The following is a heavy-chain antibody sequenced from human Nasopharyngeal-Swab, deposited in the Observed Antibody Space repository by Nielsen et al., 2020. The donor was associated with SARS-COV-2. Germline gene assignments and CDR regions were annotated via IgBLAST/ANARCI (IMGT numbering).Heavy chain of an antibody. CDR1: GGTFSSYA. CDR2: IIPIFGTA. J-gene: IGHJ5*02. V-gene: IGHV1-69*13. Sequence: SVKVSCKASGGTFSSYAISWVRQAPGQGLEWMGGIIPIFGTANYAQKFQGRVTITADESTSTAYMELSSLRSEDTAVYYCAIEGCSGSYFGWFDPWGQGTLVTVSS. D-gene: IGHD1-26*01. CDR3: AIEGCSGSYFGWFDP.